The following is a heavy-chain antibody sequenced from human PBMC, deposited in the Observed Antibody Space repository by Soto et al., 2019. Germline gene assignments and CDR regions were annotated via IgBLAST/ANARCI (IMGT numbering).Heavy chain of an antibody. CDR3: AAGPDPDPAEDIVVVPAANPIWHYYYYMDV. CDR1: GFTFSSYS. CDR2: ISSSSSTI. D-gene: IGHD2-2*01. Sequence: GGSLRLSCAASGFTFSSYSMNWVRQAPGKGLEWVSYISSSSSTIYYADSVKGRFTISRENAKNSLYLQMNSLRAEDTAVYYCAAGPDPDPAEDIVVVPAANPIWHYYYYMDVWGKGTTVTVSS. J-gene: IGHJ6*03. V-gene: IGHV3-48*01.